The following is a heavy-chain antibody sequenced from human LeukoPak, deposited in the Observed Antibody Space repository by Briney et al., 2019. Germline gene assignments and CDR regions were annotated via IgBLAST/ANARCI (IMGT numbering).Heavy chain of an antibody. D-gene: IGHD3-9*01. Sequence: SETLSLTCAVYGGSFSGYYWSWIRQPPGKGLEWIGEINHSGSTNYNPSLKSRVTISVDTSKNQFSLKLSSVTAADTAVYYCAKGLRYFDWLSPFDIWGQGTMITVSS. CDR2: INHSGST. CDR1: GGSFSGYY. CDR3: AKGLRYFDWLSPFDI. V-gene: IGHV4-34*01. J-gene: IGHJ3*02.